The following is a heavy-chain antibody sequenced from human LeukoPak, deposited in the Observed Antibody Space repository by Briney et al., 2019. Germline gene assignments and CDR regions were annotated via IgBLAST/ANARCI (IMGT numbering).Heavy chain of an antibody. Sequence: ASVKVSLSASGYPFSSYDINWGRQAPGQGLELVGSMNTDSGNIAYAHNFQGRHTITRETSVTTAYMELPKLRSADTAVYYCASGRSGLSLGGFYYFYMYVWGQGTTVTVSS. CDR1: GYPFSSYD. J-gene: IGHJ6*03. CDR2: MNTDSGNI. CDR3: ASGRSGLSLGGFYYFYMYV. D-gene: IGHD3-16*01. V-gene: IGHV1-8*01.